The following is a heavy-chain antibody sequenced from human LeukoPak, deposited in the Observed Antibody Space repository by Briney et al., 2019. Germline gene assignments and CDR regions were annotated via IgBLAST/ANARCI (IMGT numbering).Heavy chain of an antibody. D-gene: IGHD3-10*01. Sequence: SETLSLTCSVSGGSISSYYWSWIRQPPGKGLEWIGYIYYSGSTNYNPSLKSRVTISVDTSKNQFSLKLSSVTAADTAVYYCARDVMVRGNNWFDPWGQGTLVTVSS. CDR2: IYYSGST. J-gene: IGHJ5*02. CDR1: GGSISSYY. CDR3: ARDVMVRGNNWFDP. V-gene: IGHV4-59*01.